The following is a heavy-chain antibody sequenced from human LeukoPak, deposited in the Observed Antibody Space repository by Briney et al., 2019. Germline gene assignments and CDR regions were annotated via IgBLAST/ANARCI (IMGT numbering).Heavy chain of an antibody. Sequence: ASVKVSCKASGYSFTSNYIHWVRQAPGQGLEWMGWISAYNGNTNYAQKLQGRVTMTTDTSTSTAYMELRSLRSDDTAVYYCAREDKNWNWSLDYWGQGTLVTVSS. CDR3: AREDKNWNWSLDY. CDR2: ISAYNGNT. V-gene: IGHV1-18*04. J-gene: IGHJ4*02. CDR1: GYSFTSNY. D-gene: IGHD1-7*01.